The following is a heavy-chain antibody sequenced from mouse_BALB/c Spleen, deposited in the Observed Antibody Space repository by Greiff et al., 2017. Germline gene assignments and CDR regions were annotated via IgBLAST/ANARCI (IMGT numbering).Heavy chain of an antibody. J-gene: IGHJ3*01. CDR1: GFTFSSFG. V-gene: IGHV5-17*02. Sequence: EVKLVESGGGLVQPGGSRKLSCAASGFTFSSFGMHWVRQAPEKGLEWVAYISSGSSTIYYADTVKGRFTISRDNPKNTLFLQMTSLRSEDTAMYYCARDLGFAYWGQGTLVTVSA. CDR3: ARDLGFAY. CDR2: ISSGSSTI.